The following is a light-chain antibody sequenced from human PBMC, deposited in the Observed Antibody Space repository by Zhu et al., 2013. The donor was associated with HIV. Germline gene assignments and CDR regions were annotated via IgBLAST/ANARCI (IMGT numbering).Light chain of an antibody. CDR2: ATS. Sequence: AIQMTQSPSSLSASVGDRVTITCRASQGIRNDLSWYQVKPGKAPKLLIYATSILQIEIPSRFSGSGSGTDFILSISSLQPEDFATYYCQQYESYSLTFGGGTKVEVK. CDR3: QQYESYSLT. CDR1: QGIRND. J-gene: IGKJ4*01. V-gene: IGKV1-6*01.